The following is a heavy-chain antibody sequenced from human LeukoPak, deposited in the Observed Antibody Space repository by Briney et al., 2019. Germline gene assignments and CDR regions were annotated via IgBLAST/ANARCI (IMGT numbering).Heavy chain of an antibody. J-gene: IGHJ6*02. D-gene: IGHD3-22*01. CDR3: ARGLRYDSSGYYRYYYYYYGMDV. V-gene: IGHV4-34*01. Sequence: SETLSLTCAVYGGSFSGYYWSWIRQPPGKGLEWIGEINHSGSTNYNPPLKSRVTISVDTSKNQFSLKLSSVTAADTAVYYCARGLRYDSSGYYRYYYYYYGMDVWGQGTTVTVSS. CDR2: INHSGST. CDR1: GGSFSGYY.